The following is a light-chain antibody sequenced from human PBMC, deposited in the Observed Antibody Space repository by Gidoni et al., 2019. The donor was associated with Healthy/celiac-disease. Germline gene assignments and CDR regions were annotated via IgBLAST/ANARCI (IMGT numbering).Light chain of an antibody. Sequence: DIQMTQSPSPLSASVGDRLTISCPASPSISSWLAWYQQKPAKAPKLLIYKASSIESGVPSRFSGSRAGTEVTLIISSLQPDDFATYYCQQYNSYSPITFGQGTRLEIK. J-gene: IGKJ5*01. CDR1: PSISSW. CDR3: QQYNSYSPIT. CDR2: KAS. V-gene: IGKV1-5*03.